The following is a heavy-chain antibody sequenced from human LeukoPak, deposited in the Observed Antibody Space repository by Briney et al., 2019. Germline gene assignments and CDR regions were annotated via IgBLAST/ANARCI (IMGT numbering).Heavy chain of an antibody. D-gene: IGHD4-17*01. CDR2: IYYSGST. Sequence: SETLSLPCTVSGGSVSSGSYYWSWIRQPPGKGLEWIGYIYYSGSTNYNPSLKSRVTISVDTSKNQFSLKLSSVTAADTAVYYCARDGYGDYSYWGQGTLVTVSS. CDR3: ARDGYGDYSY. J-gene: IGHJ4*02. V-gene: IGHV4-61*01. CDR1: GGSVSSGSYY.